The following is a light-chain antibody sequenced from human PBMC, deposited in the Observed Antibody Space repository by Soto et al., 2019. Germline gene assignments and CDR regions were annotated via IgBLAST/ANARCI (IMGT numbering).Light chain of an antibody. CDR2: DTS. CDR1: QSVPDTY. CDR3: QQYGRTPWS. V-gene: IGKV3-20*01. J-gene: IGKJ1*01. Sequence: EIVLTQSPATLSLSPGERATLYCRASQSVPDTYFAWYHQKPGQAPHLLIYDTSTRAPGIPDRFSGSGSGTDFALSIERVEPEDFAMYFCQQYGRTPWSFGQGNKV.